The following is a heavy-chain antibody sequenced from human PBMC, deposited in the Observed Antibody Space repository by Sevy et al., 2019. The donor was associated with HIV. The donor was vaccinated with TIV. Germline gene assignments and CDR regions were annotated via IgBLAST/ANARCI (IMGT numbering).Heavy chain of an antibody. CDR2: IQYTGTT. V-gene: IGHV4-38-2*01. Sequence: SETLSLTCVVSGYSISSYYWWDWFRRPPGKGLEWIGAIQYTGTTQYTPSLNRRVTVSADTSKNQYSLRLSSMTAADTAIYYCASHDWGREDYWGQGTLVTVSS. J-gene: IGHJ4*02. CDR3: ASHDWGREDY. CDR1: GYSISSYYW. D-gene: IGHD7-27*01.